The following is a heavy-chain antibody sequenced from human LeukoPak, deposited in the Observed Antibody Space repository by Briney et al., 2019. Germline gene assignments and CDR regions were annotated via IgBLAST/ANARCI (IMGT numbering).Heavy chain of an antibody. CDR3: ARHYSNDHTLFDF. D-gene: IGHD2-21*01. Sequence: GESLKISCKVSGYSFSTYWITWARQMPGGALEWMGRIRPSDSEPNYSPSFQGHVTISADRSINTVYLQWSSLRASDTAIYFCARHYSNDHTLFDFWGQGALVTVST. J-gene: IGHJ4*02. CDR1: GYSFSTYW. CDR2: IRPSDSEP. V-gene: IGHV5-10-1*01.